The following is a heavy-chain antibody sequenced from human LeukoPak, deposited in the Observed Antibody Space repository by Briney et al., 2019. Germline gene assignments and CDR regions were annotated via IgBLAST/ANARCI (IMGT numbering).Heavy chain of an antibody. CDR1: GGSISSYY. Sequence: SETLSLTCTASGGSISSYYWSWIRQPAGKGLEWIGRIYTSGSTNYNPSLKSRVTMSVATSKNQFSLKLSSVTAADTAVYYCARDTEYSSSSYYYYYYMDVWGKGTTVTVSS. D-gene: IGHD6-6*01. V-gene: IGHV4-4*07. CDR3: ARDTEYSSSSYYYYYYMDV. J-gene: IGHJ6*03. CDR2: IYTSGST.